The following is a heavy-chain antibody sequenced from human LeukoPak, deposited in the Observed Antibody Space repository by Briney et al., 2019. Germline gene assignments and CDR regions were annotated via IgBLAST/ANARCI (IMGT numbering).Heavy chain of an antibody. Sequence: SQTLSLTCAISGDRVSSNSAAWNWIRQSPSRGLEWLGRTYYRSDWYHDYAVSLKSRITINADTSKNQVSLQLNSVIPEDTAVYFCAREADYFDYWGQGTLVTVS. CDR2: TYYRSDWYH. CDR1: GDRVSSNSAA. J-gene: IGHJ4*02. CDR3: AREADYFDY. V-gene: IGHV6-1*01.